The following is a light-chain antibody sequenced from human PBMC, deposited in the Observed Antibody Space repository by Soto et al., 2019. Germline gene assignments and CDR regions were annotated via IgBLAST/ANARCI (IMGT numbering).Light chain of an antibody. CDR3: QQYNSAPWT. CDR1: QDISNY. J-gene: IGKJ1*01. V-gene: IGKV1-27*01. CDR2: AAS. Sequence: DIQMTQSPSSLSASVGDRVTITCRASQDISNYLAWYQQKPGKVPKLLINAASTLQSGVPSRFSGSGSGTDFTLTISSLQPEDVATYYCQQYNSAPWTFGQGTKVEIK.